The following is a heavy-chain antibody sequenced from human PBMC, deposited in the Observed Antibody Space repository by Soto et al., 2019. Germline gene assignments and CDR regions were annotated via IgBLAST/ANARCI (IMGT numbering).Heavy chain of an antibody. CDR3: ARDSGYDNFDY. V-gene: IGHV3-74*01. J-gene: IGHJ4*02. D-gene: IGHD5-12*01. CDR2: INSDGSST. CDR1: GFTFSSNW. Sequence: GGSLRLSCAASGFTFSSNWMHWVRQAPGKGLVWVSRINSDGSSTSYADSVKGRFTISRDNAKRTVYLQMNSLRAEDTAVYYCARDSGYDNFDYWGQGTLVTVSS.